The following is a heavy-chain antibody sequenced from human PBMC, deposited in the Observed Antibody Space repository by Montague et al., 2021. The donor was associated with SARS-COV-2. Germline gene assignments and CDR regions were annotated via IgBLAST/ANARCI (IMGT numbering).Heavy chain of an antibody. D-gene: IGHD3-22*01. CDR3: AGERRGPRLVVVRRHAFDI. CDR2: INHSGRT. J-gene: IGHJ3*02. V-gene: IGHV4-34*01. Sequence: SETLSLTCAVYGGSFSAYYWNWIRQPPGKGLEWIGDINHSGRTNFNPSLKSRVTVSLDTSKNQFSLKLSSVTAADTAVYYCAGERRGPRLVVVRRHAFDIWGQGTMVTVSS. CDR1: GGSFSAYY.